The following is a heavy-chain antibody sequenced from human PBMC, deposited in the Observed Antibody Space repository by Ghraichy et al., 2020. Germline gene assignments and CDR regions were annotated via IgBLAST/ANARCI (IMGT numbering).Heavy chain of an antibody. V-gene: IGHV4-61*01. CDR2: IYYSGST. CDR3: AREDRTIYWFDP. D-gene: IGHD5-18*01. Sequence: SETLSLTCTVSGGSVSSGSYYWSWIRQPPGKGLEWIGYIYYSGSTNYNPSLKSRVTISVDTSKNQFSLKLSSVTAADTAVYYCAREDRTIYWFDPWGQGTLVTVSS. CDR1: GGSVSSGSYY. J-gene: IGHJ5*02.